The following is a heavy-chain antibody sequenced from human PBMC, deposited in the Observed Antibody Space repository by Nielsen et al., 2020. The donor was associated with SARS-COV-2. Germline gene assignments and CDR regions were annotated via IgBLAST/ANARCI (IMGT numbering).Heavy chain of an antibody. CDR1: GFTFSSYA. V-gene: IGHV3-33*08. Sequence: GESLKISCAASGFTFSSYAMHWVRQAPGKGLEWVANIKQDGSEKYYADSVKGRFTISRDNSKNTLYLQMNSLRAEDTAVYYCARGIAQQWLEDYFDYWGQGTLVTVSS. CDR2: IKQDGSEK. J-gene: IGHJ4*02. CDR3: ARGIAQQWLEDYFDY. D-gene: IGHD6-19*01.